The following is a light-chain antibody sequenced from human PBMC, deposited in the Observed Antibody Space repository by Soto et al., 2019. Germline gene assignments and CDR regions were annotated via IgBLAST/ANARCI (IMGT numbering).Light chain of an antibody. Sequence: EIVLTQSPATLSLSPGERGTLSCRASQSIGVYLAWYQQKSGQAPRLLIYDASTRATGIPARFSGSGSGRDFTLTISSLEPEDFAVHYCQLRSDWLFSFGPGTTVEMK. CDR1: QSIGVY. V-gene: IGKV3-11*02. CDR3: QLRSDWLFS. CDR2: DAS. J-gene: IGKJ3*01.